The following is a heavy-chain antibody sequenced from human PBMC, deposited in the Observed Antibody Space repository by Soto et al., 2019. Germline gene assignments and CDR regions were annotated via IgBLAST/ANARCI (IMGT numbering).Heavy chain of an antibody. Sequence: PGESLKISCKGYGYSFTTYWIGWVRQIPGKGLGWVGIIYAGDSDSRYSPSFQGQVTISVDKSIRTAYLQWSRLKASDTAMYYCVRGVHLTAADAFDVWGQGTMVTVSS. J-gene: IGHJ3*01. CDR3: VRGVHLTAADAFDV. CDR1: GYSFTTYW. V-gene: IGHV5-51*01. D-gene: IGHD1-1*01. CDR2: IYAGDSDS.